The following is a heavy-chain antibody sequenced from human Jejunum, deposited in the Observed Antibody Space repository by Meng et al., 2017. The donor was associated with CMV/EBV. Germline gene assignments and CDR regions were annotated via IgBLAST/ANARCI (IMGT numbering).Heavy chain of an antibody. D-gene: IGHD5-18*01. Sequence: VHLVGSGGGFVQPGGSLRLSCAASGFTFSSYWMTWVRQAPGKGLEWVANIKTDGSDKNYVDSVKGRFTISRDNAQNSLYLQMNSLRAEDTAVYYCAKYNYGIDYWGQGTLVTVSS. J-gene: IGHJ4*02. V-gene: IGHV3-7*02. CDR3: AKYNYGIDY. CDR1: GFTFSSYW. CDR2: IKTDGSDK.